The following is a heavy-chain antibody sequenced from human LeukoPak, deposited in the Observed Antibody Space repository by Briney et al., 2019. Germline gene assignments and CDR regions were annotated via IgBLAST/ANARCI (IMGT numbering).Heavy chain of an antibody. Sequence: GGSLSLSCAASGFTFSSYEMNWVRQAPGKGLEWVSKISSSGSAIYYADSVKGRFTTSRDNAKSTLYLQMNRLRVEDTAVYYCARGGSLGYWGQGTLVTVSS. CDR2: ISSSGSAI. CDR1: GFTFSSYE. V-gene: IGHV3-48*03. J-gene: IGHJ4*02. CDR3: ARGGSLGY. D-gene: IGHD6-19*01.